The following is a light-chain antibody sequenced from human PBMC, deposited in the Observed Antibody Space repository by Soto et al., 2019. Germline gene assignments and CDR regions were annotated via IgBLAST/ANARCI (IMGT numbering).Light chain of an antibody. V-gene: IGKV3-15*01. Sequence: EVVMTQSPGTLSVSPGERATLSCRASQNIRSNLAWYQQKPGQAPRLLIFDASKRATGIPARFSGGGSGTEFTLTISSLQPEDFATYFCQQGNNFPLAFGGGTKVEIK. CDR1: QNIRSN. CDR2: DAS. J-gene: IGKJ4*01. CDR3: QQGNNFPLA.